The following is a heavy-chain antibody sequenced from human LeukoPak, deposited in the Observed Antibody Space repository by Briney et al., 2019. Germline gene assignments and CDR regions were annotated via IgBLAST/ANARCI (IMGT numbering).Heavy chain of an antibody. CDR2: IYPGDSDT. CDR1: GYSFANYW. D-gene: IGHD2-21*02. CDR3: ARLDAVTASDFED. Sequence: GESLKISCKASGYSFANYWIGWVRQMPGKGLEWMGMIYPGDSDTRYSPSFQGQVTISADKSIRVAYLQWSSLRASDTATYYCARLDAVTASDFEDWGQGTLVTVSS. J-gene: IGHJ4*02. V-gene: IGHV5-51*01.